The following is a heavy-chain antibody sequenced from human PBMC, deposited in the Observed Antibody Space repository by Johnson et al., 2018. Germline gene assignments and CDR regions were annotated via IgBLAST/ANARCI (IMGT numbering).Heavy chain of an antibody. V-gene: IGHV3-9*01. CDR3: AKEYSSGWYPDAFDI. D-gene: IGHD6-19*01. Sequence: VQLVQSGGGLVQXGGSLRLSCAASGFTFDYYAMHWVRQGPEKGLEWVSSINWNSGSIDYADSVKVRFTISRDNAKSSLYLQMNSLRTEDTAFYYWAKEYSSGWYPDAFDIWGQGTMVTVSS. CDR2: INWNSGSI. CDR1: GFTFDYYA. J-gene: IGHJ3*02.